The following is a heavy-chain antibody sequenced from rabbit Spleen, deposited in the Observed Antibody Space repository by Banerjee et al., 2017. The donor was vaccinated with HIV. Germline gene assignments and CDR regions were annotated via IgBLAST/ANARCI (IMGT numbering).Heavy chain of an antibody. J-gene: IGHJ6*01. CDR1: GVSFSVSSY. D-gene: IGHD4-1*01. CDR2: IDTGSSGFT. CDR3: ARDLTGVIGWNFGW. V-gene: IGHV1S40*01. Sequence: QSLEESGGDLVKPGASLTLTCIASGVSFSVSSYICWVRQAPGKGLEWIACIDTGSSGFTYFASWAKGRFTISKTSSTTVTLQMTSLTAADTATYFCARDLTGVIGWNFGWWGPGTLVTVS.